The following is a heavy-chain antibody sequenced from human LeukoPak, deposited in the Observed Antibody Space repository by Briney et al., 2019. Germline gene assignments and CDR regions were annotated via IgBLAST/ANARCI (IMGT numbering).Heavy chain of an antibody. J-gene: IGHJ4*02. Sequence: GGSLRLSCAASGFTFSSYWMHWVRQAPGKGLVWVSRINSDGSSITYADSVKGRFTISRDNAKNTLYLQMNSLRVEDTAVYYCAREGRVSGYDFDCWGQRTLVTVSS. CDR2: INSDGSSI. D-gene: IGHD5-12*01. CDR3: AREGRVSGYDFDC. CDR1: GFTFSSYW. V-gene: IGHV3-74*03.